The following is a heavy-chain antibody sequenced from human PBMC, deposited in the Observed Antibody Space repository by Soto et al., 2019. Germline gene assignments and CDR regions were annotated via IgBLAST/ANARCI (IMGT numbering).Heavy chain of an antibody. V-gene: IGHV1-69*12. D-gene: IGHD2-15*01. CDR3: EGFSSAAVVTDGADY. CDR2: IIPIFGTA. Sequence: QVQLVQSGAEVKKPGSSVKVSCKASGGTFSSYAISWVRQAPGQGLEWMGGIIPIFGTANYAQKFQGRVTITADESTSTAYMGLSSVRTEDTAVYYCEGFSSAAVVTDGADYWGQGALVTVSS. J-gene: IGHJ4*02. CDR1: GGTFSSYA.